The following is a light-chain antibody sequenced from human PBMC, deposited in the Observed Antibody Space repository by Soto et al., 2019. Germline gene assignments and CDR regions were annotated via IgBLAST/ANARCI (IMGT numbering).Light chain of an antibody. J-gene: IGKJ1*01. CDR1: QSISSY. CDR2: DAS. V-gene: IGKV1-5*01. Sequence: DIQMTQSPSTLSASVGDRVTITCRASQSISSYLNWYQQKPGKAPKLLIYDASSLESGVPARFIGNGSGTEFTLTISSLQSEDFAVYYCQQYNNWWTFGQGTKVDI. CDR3: QQYNNWWT.